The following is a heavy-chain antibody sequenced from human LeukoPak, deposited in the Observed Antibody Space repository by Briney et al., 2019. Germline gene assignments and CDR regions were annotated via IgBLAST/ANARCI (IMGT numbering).Heavy chain of an antibody. V-gene: IGHV1-24*01. J-gene: IGHJ4*02. D-gene: IGHD4-17*01. CDR2: FDPEDGET. Sequence: ASVKVSCKVSGYTLTELSMHWVRQAPGKGLEWMGGFDPEDGETIYAQKFQGRVTMTRDTSISTAYMELSRLRSDDTAVYYCARVSRVMTTVTTRFDYWGQGTLVTVSS. CDR3: ARVSRVMTTVTTRFDY. CDR1: GYTLTELS.